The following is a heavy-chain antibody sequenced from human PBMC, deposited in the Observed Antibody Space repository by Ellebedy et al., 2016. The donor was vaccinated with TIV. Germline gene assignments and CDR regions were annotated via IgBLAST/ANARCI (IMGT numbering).Heavy chain of an antibody. CDR3: ACVALGYDYVWGSYRYPFVHFDY. D-gene: IGHD3-16*02. Sequence: GESLKISCVGSGYIFSKYWMTWVRQAPGKGPEWVANIKEDGSEKYYVNSVKGRFTISRDNVKNSLYLQMKGLRAEDTAVYYCACVALGYDYVWGSYRYPFVHFDYWGQGTLVTVSS. J-gene: IGHJ4*02. CDR1: GYIFSKYW. V-gene: IGHV3-7*01. CDR2: IKEDGSEK.